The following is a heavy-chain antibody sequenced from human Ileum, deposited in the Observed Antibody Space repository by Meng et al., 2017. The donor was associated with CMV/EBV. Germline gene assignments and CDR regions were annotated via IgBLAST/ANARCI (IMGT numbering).Heavy chain of an antibody. CDR2: IRGTGDNI. V-gene: IGHV3-11*01. Sequence: LRLSCVACGYTFSDWYMSWVRQAPGKQPEWVSYIRGTGDNIYYADSVKGRFTISRDNTKNSLHLQMNSLRAEDTAMYYCVRQDGTYGYWGQGTLVTVSS. CDR1: GYTFSDWY. CDR3: VRQDGTYGY. J-gene: IGHJ4*02. D-gene: IGHD4-17*01.